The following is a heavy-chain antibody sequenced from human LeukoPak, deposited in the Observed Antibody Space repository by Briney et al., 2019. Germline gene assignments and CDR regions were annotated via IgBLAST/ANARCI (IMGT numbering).Heavy chain of an antibody. J-gene: IGHJ4*02. Sequence: GGSLRLSYAASGFTFSSYEMDWVRQAPEKGLEWISYISSSGGYMYADSVKGRFTISRDNAKNSLYLQMNSLRAEDTGVYYCARHNGWYDYWGQGTLVTVSS. V-gene: IGHV3-48*03. CDR2: ISSSGGYM. D-gene: IGHD6-19*01. CDR1: GFTFSSYE. CDR3: ARHNGWYDY.